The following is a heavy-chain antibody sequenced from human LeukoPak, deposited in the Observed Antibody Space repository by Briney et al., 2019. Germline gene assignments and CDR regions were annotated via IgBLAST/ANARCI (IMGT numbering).Heavy chain of an antibody. CDR3: AKPPVVAVAGLYFDY. D-gene: IGHD6-19*01. Sequence: GGSLRLSCAASGFTFSSYGMHWVRQAPGKGLEWVAVIWYDGSNKYYADSVKGRFPISRDNSKNTLYLQMNSLRAEDTAVYYCAKPPVVAVAGLYFDYWGQGTLVTVSS. V-gene: IGHV3-33*06. CDR1: GFTFSSYG. J-gene: IGHJ4*02. CDR2: IWYDGSNK.